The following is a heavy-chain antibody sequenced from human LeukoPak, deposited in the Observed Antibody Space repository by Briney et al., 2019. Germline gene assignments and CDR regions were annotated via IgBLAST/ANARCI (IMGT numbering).Heavy chain of an antibody. D-gene: IGHD4/OR15-4a*01. CDR3: ARGGLTRQSDAFHI. Sequence: SQTLSLTCTVSGGSISSGNFFWSWLRQRPGKGLEWSGYISYSGSTYYNPSLKSRVAISVDTSKNQLSLKLSSVTAADTAVYYCARGGLTRQSDAFHIWGQGTMVTVSS. V-gene: IGHV4-31*03. CDR1: GGSISSGNFF. CDR2: ISYSGST. J-gene: IGHJ3*02.